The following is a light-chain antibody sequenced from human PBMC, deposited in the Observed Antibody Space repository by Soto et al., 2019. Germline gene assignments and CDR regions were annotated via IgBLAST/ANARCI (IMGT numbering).Light chain of an antibody. CDR3: QQYYSTPLT. Sequence: DIVMTQSPDSLAVSLGERATINCKSSLSVLYSSNNRNYLAWYQQKPGQPPKLIIYWASTRESGVPDRFSGSGSGTDFTLTINSLQAEDVAVYYCQQYYSTPLTFGGGSKVEIK. V-gene: IGKV4-1*01. J-gene: IGKJ4*01. CDR1: LSVLYSSNNRNY. CDR2: WAS.